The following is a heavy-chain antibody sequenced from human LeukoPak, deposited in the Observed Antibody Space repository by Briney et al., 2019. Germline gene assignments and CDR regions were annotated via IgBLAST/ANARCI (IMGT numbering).Heavy chain of an antibody. V-gene: IGHV3-64*02. CDR3: ARDRGYCSSTSCSHTRFDY. D-gene: IGHD2-2*01. J-gene: IGHJ4*02. Sequence: PGGSLRLSCAASGFTFSSYPMHWVRQAPGKGLEYVSGISGNGGSTYYADSVKGRFTISRDNSKNTLYLQMGSLRAEDMAVYYCARDRGYCSSTSCSHTRFDYWGQGTLVTVSS. CDR2: ISGNGGST. CDR1: GFTFSSYP.